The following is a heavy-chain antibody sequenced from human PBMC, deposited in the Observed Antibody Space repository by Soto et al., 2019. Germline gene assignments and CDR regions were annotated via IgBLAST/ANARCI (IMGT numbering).Heavy chain of an antibody. J-gene: IGHJ4*02. CDR2: ISYDGSNK. V-gene: IGHV3-30-3*01. CDR1: GFTFSSYA. CDR3: ARNSEWDPRGGFDY. D-gene: IGHD1-26*01. Sequence: QVQLVESGGGVVQPGRSLRLSCAASGFTFSSYAMHWVRQAPGKGLEWVAVISYDGSNKYYADSVKGRFTISRDNSKNTLYLQMNSLRAEDTAVYYCARNSEWDPRGGFDYWGQGTLVTVSS.